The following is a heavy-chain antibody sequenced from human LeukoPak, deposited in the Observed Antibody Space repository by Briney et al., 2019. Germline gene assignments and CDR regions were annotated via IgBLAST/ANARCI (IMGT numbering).Heavy chain of an antibody. CDR3: AKDRAGTPWAD. D-gene: IGHD1-1*01. V-gene: IGHV3-23*01. Sequence: PGGSLRPSCAASGFTLGIYSMTWVRPAPGKELEWVSTVNPSGDSTYYADSVKGRFTIYRDNYMNTVYLQMDSLRAYDTAVYYCAKDRAGTPWADWGQGTLVTVSS. CDR1: GFTLGIYS. CDR2: VNPSGDST. J-gene: IGHJ4*02.